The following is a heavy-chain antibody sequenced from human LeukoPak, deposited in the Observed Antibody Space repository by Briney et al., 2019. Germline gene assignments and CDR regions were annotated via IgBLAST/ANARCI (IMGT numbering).Heavy chain of an antibody. J-gene: IGHJ4*02. D-gene: IGHD4-17*01. CDR2: ISNDATKK. Sequence: GGSLRLSCAASGFTFSTYAMHWVRQAPGKGLEWVAVISNDATKKYYADSVKGRSTISRDNSENTLYLQMNSLRAVDTAVYYCAKDMNTVTTTFDYWGQGTLVTVSS. V-gene: IGHV3-30*18. CDR3: AKDMNTVTTTFDY. CDR1: GFTFSTYA.